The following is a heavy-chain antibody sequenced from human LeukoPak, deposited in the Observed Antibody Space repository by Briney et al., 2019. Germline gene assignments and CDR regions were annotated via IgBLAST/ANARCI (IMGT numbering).Heavy chain of an antibody. J-gene: IGHJ6*03. CDR2: ISAYNGNT. D-gene: IGHD3-22*01. CDR1: GYTFTSYG. V-gene: IGHV1-18*01. Sequence: ASVKVSCKASGYTFTSYGISWVRQAPGQGLEWMGWISAYNGNTIYAQKFQGRVTMTEDTSTDTAYMELSSLRSEDTAVYYCATDNPLPYYYDSSGYRRPTHMDVWGKGTTVTISS. CDR3: ATDNPLPYYYDSSGYRRPTHMDV.